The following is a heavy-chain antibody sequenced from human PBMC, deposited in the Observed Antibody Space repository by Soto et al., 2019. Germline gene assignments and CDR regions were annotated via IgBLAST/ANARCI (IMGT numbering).Heavy chain of an antibody. CDR3: ARDSDYYDFWSGYYLDDD. CDR2: ISYDGSNK. Sequence: GGSLRLSCAASGFTFSSYAMHWVRQAPGKGLEWVAVISYDGSNKYYADSVKGRFTISRDNSKNTLYLQMNSLRAEDTAVYYCARDSDYYDFWSGYYLDDDWGQGTLVTVSS. J-gene: IGHJ4*02. D-gene: IGHD3-3*01. CDR1: GFTFSSYA. V-gene: IGHV3-30-3*01.